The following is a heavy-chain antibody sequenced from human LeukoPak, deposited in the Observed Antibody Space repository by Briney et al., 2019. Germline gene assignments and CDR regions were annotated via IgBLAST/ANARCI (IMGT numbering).Heavy chain of an antibody. V-gene: IGHV4-39*07. CDR1: GGSISSSSYY. CDR3: ARGFSGYSSGWYRLRSHYFDY. D-gene: IGHD6-19*01. CDR2: INHSGST. J-gene: IGHJ4*02. Sequence: SETLSLTCTVSGGSISSSSYYWGWIRQPPGKGLEWIGEINHSGSTNYNPSLKSRVTISVDTSKNQFSLKLSSVTAADTAVYYCARGFSGYSSGWYRLRSHYFDYWGQGTLVTVSS.